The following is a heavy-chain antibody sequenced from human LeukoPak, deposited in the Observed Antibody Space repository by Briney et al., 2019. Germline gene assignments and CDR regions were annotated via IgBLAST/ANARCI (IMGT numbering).Heavy chain of an antibody. D-gene: IGHD3-22*01. CDR1: GFTVSSNY. Sequence: GGSLRLSCAASGFTVSSNYMSWVRQAPGKGLEWVSVIYSGGSTYYADSVKGRFTISRDNSKNTLYLQMNSLRAEDTAVYYCARDWIWGYDSSGYYYVWGQGTLVTVSS. CDR3: ARDWIWGYDSSGYYYV. J-gene: IGHJ4*02. CDR2: IYSGGST. V-gene: IGHV3-66*01.